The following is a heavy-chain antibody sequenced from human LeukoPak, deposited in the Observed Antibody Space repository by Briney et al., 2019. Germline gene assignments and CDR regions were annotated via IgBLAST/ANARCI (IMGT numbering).Heavy chain of an antibody. V-gene: IGHV4-59*01. CDR3: ARDRDSSGLRDFDL. CDR2: IYYSGNT. D-gene: IGHD3-22*01. J-gene: IGHJ2*01. Sequence: PSETLSLTCTVSGRSISSYYWSWIRQPPGKGLEWIGYIYYSGNTNYNPSLKSRVSISIDTSKNQFSLQLSPVTAADTAVYYCARDRDSSGLRDFDLWGRGTLVTVSA. CDR1: GRSISSYY.